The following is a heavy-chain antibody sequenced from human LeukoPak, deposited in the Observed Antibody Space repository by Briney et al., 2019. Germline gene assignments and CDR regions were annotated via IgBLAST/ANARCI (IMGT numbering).Heavy chain of an antibody. V-gene: IGHV1-2*02. Sequence: ASVKVSCKASGYTFTGYYMHWVRQAPGHRLEWLGWIHPNTGGTNYAQKFQGRVTMTRDTSITTAYMELDRLTSDDTAVYYCARQTYYGTGSYSYYFDQWGQGTLVTVSS. CDR2: IHPNTGGT. D-gene: IGHD3-10*01. CDR3: ARQTYYGTGSYSYYFDQ. CDR1: GYTFTGYY. J-gene: IGHJ4*02.